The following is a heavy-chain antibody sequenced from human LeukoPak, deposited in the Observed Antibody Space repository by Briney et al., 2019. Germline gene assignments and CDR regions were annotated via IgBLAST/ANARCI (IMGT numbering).Heavy chain of an antibody. CDR1: GGSFSDYY. Sequence: SETLSLTCAVSGGSFSDYYWSWMRQPPGKGLEWIGEINQTGSTNYNPSLKSRVTISVDTSKNQFSLKVTSVTAADTAVYYCARYSTPNYYYGMAVWGQGTTVTLSS. CDR3: ARYSTPNYYYGMAV. CDR2: INQTGST. J-gene: IGHJ6*02. V-gene: IGHV4-34*01. D-gene: IGHD2-21*01.